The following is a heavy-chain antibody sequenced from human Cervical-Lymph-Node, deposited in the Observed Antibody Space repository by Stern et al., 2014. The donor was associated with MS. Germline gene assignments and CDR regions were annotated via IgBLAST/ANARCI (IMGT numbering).Heavy chain of an antibody. CDR1: GGSISSNY. J-gene: IGHJ4*02. CDR3: ARHGPPRRRDDSNHPNFDY. Sequence: QVQLQESGPGLVKPSETLSLTCTVSGGSISSNYWSWIRQPPGKGLEWIGYLYYSGNTNYNPSLKRRVTTSVDTSKNQFSLRLSSVTAADTAVYYCARHGPPRRRDDSNHPNFDYWGPGTLVAVSS. D-gene: IGHD5-24*01. CDR2: LYYSGNT. V-gene: IGHV4-59*08.